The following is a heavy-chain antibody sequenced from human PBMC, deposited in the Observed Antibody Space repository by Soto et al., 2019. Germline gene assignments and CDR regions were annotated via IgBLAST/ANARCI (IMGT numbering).Heavy chain of an antibody. D-gene: IGHD3-9*01. V-gene: IGHV3-30-3*01. CDR1: GFTFSNYA. CDR2: ISYGGSNK. Sequence: PGGSLRLSCAASGFTFSNYAIHWVRQAPGKGLEWVAVISYGGSNKYYADSVKGRFTISRDNSKNTLYLQMNSLRAEDRAVYYCARDMSPLFDILTGYLDYWGQGTLVTVSS. CDR3: ARDMSPLFDILTGYLDY. J-gene: IGHJ4*02.